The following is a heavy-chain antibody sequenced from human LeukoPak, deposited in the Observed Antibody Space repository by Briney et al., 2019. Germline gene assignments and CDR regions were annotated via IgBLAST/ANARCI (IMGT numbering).Heavy chain of an antibody. CDR2: ISYDGSNK. V-gene: IGHV3-30-3*01. CDR3: ARDKLGAVAGTGYFDY. Sequence: GGSLRLSCAASGFTFSSYAMHWARQAPGKGLEWVAVISYDGSNKYYADSVKGRFTISRDNSKNTLYLQMNSLRAEDTAVYDCARDKLGAVAGTGYFDYWGQGSLVTVSS. J-gene: IGHJ4*02. CDR1: GFTFSSYA. D-gene: IGHD6-19*01.